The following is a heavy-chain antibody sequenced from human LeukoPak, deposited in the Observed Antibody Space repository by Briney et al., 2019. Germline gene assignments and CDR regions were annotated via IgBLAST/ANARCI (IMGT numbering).Heavy chain of an antibody. CDR2: IRYDGSNK. J-gene: IGHJ3*02. V-gene: IGHV3-30*02. CDR3: AKDFKAAAATPDAFDI. Sequence: GGSLRLSCAASGFTFSSYGMHWVRQAPGKGLEWVAFIRYDGSNKYYADSVKGRFTISRDNSKNTLYLQMNSLRAEDTAVYYCAKDFKAAAATPDAFDIWGQGTMVTVSS. CDR1: GFTFSSYG. D-gene: IGHD6-13*01.